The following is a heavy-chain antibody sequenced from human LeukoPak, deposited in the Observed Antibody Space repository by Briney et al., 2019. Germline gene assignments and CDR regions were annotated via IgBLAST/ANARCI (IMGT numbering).Heavy chain of an antibody. D-gene: IGHD2-2*01. CDR2: IYTSGST. CDR1: GGSISSGSYY. J-gene: IGHJ6*03. Sequence: SETQSLTCTVSGGSISSGSYYWSWIRQPAGKGLEWIGRIYTSGSTNYNPSLKSRVTISVDTSKNQFSLKLSSVTAADTAVYYCARDLSCSSTSCYGYYYYYYMDVWGKGTTVTVSS. CDR3: ARDLSCSSTSCYGYYYYYYMDV. V-gene: IGHV4-61*02.